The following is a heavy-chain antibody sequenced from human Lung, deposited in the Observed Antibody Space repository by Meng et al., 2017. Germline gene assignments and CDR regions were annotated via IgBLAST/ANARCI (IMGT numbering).Heavy chain of an antibody. J-gene: IGHJ4*02. Sequence: QVQLVQSGSELKKPGASPKIAFKASGYTFTTYAMNWVRQAPGQGLEWMGWINTDTRNPTYAQGFTGRFVFSLDTSVSTAYLQISSLMAEDTAIYYCARGDLGMSGYYYTVHWGQGTLVTVSS. CDR1: GYTFTTYA. CDR2: INTDTRNP. V-gene: IGHV7-4-1*02. D-gene: IGHD3-22*01. CDR3: ARGDLGMSGYYYTVH.